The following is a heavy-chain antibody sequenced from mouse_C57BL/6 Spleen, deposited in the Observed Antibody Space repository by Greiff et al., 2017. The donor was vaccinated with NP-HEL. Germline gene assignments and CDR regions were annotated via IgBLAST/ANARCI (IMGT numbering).Heavy chain of an antibody. J-gene: IGHJ4*01. D-gene: IGHD2-4*01. CDR3: ARSYDYDVGDAMDY. V-gene: IGHV1-7*01. Sequence: QVHVKQSGAELAKPGASVKLSCKASGYTFTSYWMHWVKQRPGQGLEWIGYINPSSGYTKYNQKFKDKATLTAGKSSSTAYMQLSSLTYEDSAVYYCARSYDYDVGDAMDYWGQGTSVTVSS. CDR2: INPSSGYT. CDR1: GYTFTSYW.